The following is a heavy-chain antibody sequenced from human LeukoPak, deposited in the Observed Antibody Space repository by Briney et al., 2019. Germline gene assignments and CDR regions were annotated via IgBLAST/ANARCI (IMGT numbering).Heavy chain of an antibody. V-gene: IGHV1-46*01. CDR2: IYPRDGST. CDR1: GYTFTRYG. CDR3: ARDQEGFDY. Sequence: ASVKVSCKASGYTFTRYGISWVRQAPGQGLEWMGMIYPRDGSTSYAQKFQGRVTVTRDTSTSTVHMELSGLRSEDTAVYYCARDQEGFDYWGQGTLVTVSS. J-gene: IGHJ4*02.